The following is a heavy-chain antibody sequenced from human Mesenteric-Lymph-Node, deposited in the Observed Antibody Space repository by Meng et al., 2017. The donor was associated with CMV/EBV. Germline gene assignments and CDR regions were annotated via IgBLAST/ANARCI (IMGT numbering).Heavy chain of an antibody. CDR2: IRSKAYGGTT. V-gene: IGHV3-49*04. Sequence: GESLKISCTASGFTFGDYAMSWVRQAPGKGLEWVGFIRSKAYGGTTEYAASVKGRFTISRDDSKHTLYLQMNSLRPEDTAVYYCARDPSTGAYYDFWSGYYRFDYWGQGTLVTVSS. CDR1: GFTFGDYA. J-gene: IGHJ4*02. CDR3: ARDPSTGAYYDFWSGYYRFDY. D-gene: IGHD3-3*01.